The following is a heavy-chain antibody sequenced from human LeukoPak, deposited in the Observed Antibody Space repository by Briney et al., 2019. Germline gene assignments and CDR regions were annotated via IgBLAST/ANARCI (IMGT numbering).Heavy chain of an antibody. V-gene: IGHV4-39*07. J-gene: IGHJ4*02. CDR3: ARDAIYTGIDY. Sequence: PSETLSLTCTVSGGSISSSSYYWGWIRQPPGKGLEWIGSIYYSGSTYYNPSLKSRVTISVDTSKNQFSLKLSSVTAADTAVYYCARDAIYTGIDYWGQGTLVTVSS. CDR2: IYYSGST. D-gene: IGHD3-16*01. CDR1: GGSISSSSYY.